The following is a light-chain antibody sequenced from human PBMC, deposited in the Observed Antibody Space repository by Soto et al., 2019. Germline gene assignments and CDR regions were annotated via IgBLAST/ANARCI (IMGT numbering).Light chain of an antibody. J-gene: IGLJ1*01. Sequence: QSVLTQPPSVSGAPGQRVTISCTGSSSNIGAGYDVHWYQQLPGTAPKLLIYGNSNRPSGVPDRFSGSKSGTSASLVITGLQAEDEADYYCQSYDSSLSGYVFGTGTKATVL. CDR1: SSNIGAGYD. CDR3: QSYDSSLSGYV. V-gene: IGLV1-40*01. CDR2: GNS.